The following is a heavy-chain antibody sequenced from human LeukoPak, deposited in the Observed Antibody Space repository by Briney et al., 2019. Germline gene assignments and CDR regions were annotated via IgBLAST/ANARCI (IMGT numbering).Heavy chain of an antibody. J-gene: IGHJ6*02. CDR2: ISYDGSNK. CDR3: ARAKYSNYYYYYGMDV. D-gene: IGHD4-11*01. V-gene: IGHV3-30-3*01. CDR1: GFTFSSYA. Sequence: PGGSLRLSCAASGFTFSSYAMHWVRQAPGKGLEWVAVISYDGSNKYYADSVKGRFTISRDNSKNTLYLQMNSLRAEDTAVYYCARAKYSNYYYYYGMDVWAKGPRSPSP.